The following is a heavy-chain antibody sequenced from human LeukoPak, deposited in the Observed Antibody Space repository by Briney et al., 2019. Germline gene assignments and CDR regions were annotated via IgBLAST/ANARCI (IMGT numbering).Heavy chain of an antibody. D-gene: IGHD4-17*01. V-gene: IGHV3-23*01. CDR2: MSGNGDNI. CDR3: AKDLVYGDYVFDY. Sequence: GGSLRLSCAASGFTFSTYTMAWVRQAPRGGLEWVSGMSGNGDNIDYADSVKGRFAISRDNSKNTLYLQMNSLRAEDTAVYYCAKDLVYGDYVFDYWGQGTLVTVSS. J-gene: IGHJ4*02. CDR1: GFTFSTYT.